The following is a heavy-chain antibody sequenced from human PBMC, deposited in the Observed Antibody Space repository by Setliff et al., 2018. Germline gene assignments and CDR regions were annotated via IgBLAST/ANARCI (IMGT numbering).Heavy chain of an antibody. CDR1: GGSISSYY. CDR3: AREQWLDPPGYYYMDV. D-gene: IGHD6-19*01. CDR2: IYIGGSA. V-gene: IGHV4-4*07. J-gene: IGHJ6*03. Sequence: PSETLSLTCTVSGGSISSYYWGWIRQPAGKGLEWIGHIYIGGSANYNPSLKSRVTMSIDTSKNQFSLKLNSVTAADMAVYYCAREQWLDPPGYYYMDVWAKGTTVTV.